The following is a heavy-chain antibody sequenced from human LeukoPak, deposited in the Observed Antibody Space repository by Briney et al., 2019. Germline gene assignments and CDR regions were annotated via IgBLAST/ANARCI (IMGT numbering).Heavy chain of an antibody. Sequence: GGSLRLSCAASGFTFSSYAMHWVRQAPGEGLEYVSAISSNGGSTYYTNSVKGRFTISRDNSKNTLYLQMGSLRAEDMAVYYCARGLARYYDSSGYYHPLDYWGQGTLVTVSS. CDR2: ISSNGGST. CDR1: GFTFSSYA. CDR3: ARGLARYYDSSGYYHPLDY. J-gene: IGHJ4*02. V-gene: IGHV3-64*01. D-gene: IGHD3-22*01.